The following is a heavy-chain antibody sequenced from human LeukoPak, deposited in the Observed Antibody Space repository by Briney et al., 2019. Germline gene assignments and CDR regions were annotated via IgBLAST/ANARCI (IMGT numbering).Heavy chain of an antibody. CDR2: IWYDGSNK. V-gene: IGHV3-33*01. CDR1: GFTFSSYG. CDR3: TRSSYSSGRYGPDY. J-gene: IGHJ4*02. D-gene: IGHD6-19*01. Sequence: PGGSLRLSCAASGFTFSSYGMHWVRQAPGKGLEWVAVIWYDGSNKYYADSVKGRFTISRDNSKNTLYLQMTTLRAEDTAVYYCTRSSYSSGRYGPDYWGQGTLVTVSS.